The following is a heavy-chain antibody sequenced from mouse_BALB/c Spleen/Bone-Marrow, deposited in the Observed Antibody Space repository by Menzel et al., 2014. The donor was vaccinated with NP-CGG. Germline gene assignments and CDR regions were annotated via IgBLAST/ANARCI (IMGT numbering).Heavy chain of an antibody. CDR1: GFNIKDTY. J-gene: IGHJ2*01. CDR2: IDPANGNA. Sequence: EVKLLESGAELVKPGASVRLSCTASGFNIKDTYMHWVKQRPDQGLEWIGRIDPANGNAKYDPKFQGKAPITADTSSNTVYLQLISMTSEDTATDYCFSVALSFDYWGQGTTLTVSS. CDR3: FSVALSFDY. D-gene: IGHD1-1*01. V-gene: IGHV14-3*02.